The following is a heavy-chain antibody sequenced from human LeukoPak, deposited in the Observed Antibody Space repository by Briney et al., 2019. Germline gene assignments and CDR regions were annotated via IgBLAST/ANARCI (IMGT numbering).Heavy chain of an antibody. V-gene: IGHV5-51*01. CDR3: ARPTSSSVDP. J-gene: IGHJ5*02. CDR1: GYSFANHW. Sequence: GESLKISCKGSGYSFANHWIGWGRQMPGKGLEWMGIIYPGGSDTRYSPSFQGQVTISVDKSISTAYLQWSSLKASDTAMYYCARPTSSSVDPWGQGTLVTVSS. CDR2: IYPGGSDT. D-gene: IGHD6-6*01.